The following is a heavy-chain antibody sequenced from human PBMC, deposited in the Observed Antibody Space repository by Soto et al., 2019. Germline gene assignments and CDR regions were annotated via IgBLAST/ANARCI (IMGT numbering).Heavy chain of an antibody. J-gene: IGHJ1*01. V-gene: IGHV1-69*02. Sequence: QVQLVQSGAEVKKPGSSVKVSCKASGGTFSSYTISWVRQAPEQGLEWMGRIIPILGIANYAQKFQGRVTITADKSTSTAYMELSSLRSEDTAVYYCARALSSWPSSHWGQGTLVTVSS. CDR1: GGTFSSYT. CDR3: ARALSSWPSSH. D-gene: IGHD6-13*01. CDR2: IIPILGIA.